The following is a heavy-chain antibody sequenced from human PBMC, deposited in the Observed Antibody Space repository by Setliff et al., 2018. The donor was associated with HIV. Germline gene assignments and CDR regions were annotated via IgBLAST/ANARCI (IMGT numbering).Heavy chain of an antibody. CDR1: RLALSSNY. V-gene: IGHV3-66*02. CDR2: IYPGGST. J-gene: IGHJ5*02. CDR3: ARGGVTIFHNWFDP. Sequence: PGGSLRLSCAASRLALSSNYMTWVRQSPGKGLEWVSVIYPGGSTYYADSIKGRFTISRENSRNTLYLQMDSLRIEDTAVYYCARGGVTIFHNWFDPWGQGTLVTVSS. D-gene: IGHD3-3*01.